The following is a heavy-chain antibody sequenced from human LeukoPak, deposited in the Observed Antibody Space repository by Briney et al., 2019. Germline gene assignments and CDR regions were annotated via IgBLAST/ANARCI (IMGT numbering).Heavy chain of an antibody. Sequence: GGSLRLSCAASGFTFSSYSMNWVRQAPGKGLEWVSYISSSSSTIYYADSVKGRFTTSRDNAKNSLYLQMNSLRAEDTAVYYCARGPGGQVVTALIWGQGTMVTVSS. CDR2: ISSSSSTI. CDR1: GFTFSSYS. D-gene: IGHD2-21*02. J-gene: IGHJ3*02. CDR3: ARGPGGQVVTALI. V-gene: IGHV3-48*04.